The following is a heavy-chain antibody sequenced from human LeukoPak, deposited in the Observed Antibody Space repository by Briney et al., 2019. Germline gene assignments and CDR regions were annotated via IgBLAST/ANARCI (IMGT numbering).Heavy chain of an antibody. CDR2: ISSNGGST. V-gene: IGHV3-64*01. Sequence: GGSLRLSCAASGFTFSSYAMHWVRQAPGKGLEYVSAISSNGGSTYYANSVKGRFTISRDNSKNTLYLQMGSLRAEDMAVYYCAREGYYDFWSGPLPLDYWGHGTLVTVSS. J-gene: IGHJ4*01. D-gene: IGHD3-3*01. CDR1: GFTFSSYA. CDR3: AREGYYDFWSGPLPLDY.